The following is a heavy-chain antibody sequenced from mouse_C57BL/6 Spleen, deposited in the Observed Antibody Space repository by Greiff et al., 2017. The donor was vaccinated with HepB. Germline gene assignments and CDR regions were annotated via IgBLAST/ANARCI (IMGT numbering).Heavy chain of an antibody. CDR1: GFTFSSYA. D-gene: IGHD4-1*01. Sequence: DVKLVESGGGLVKPGGSLKLSCAASGFTFSSYAMSWVRQTPEKRLEWVATISDGGSYTYYPDNVKGRFTISRDNAKNNLYLQMSHLKSEDTAMYYCARDWVLFDYWGQGTTLTVSS. CDR2: ISDGGSYT. J-gene: IGHJ2*01. CDR3: ARDWVLFDY. V-gene: IGHV5-4*01.